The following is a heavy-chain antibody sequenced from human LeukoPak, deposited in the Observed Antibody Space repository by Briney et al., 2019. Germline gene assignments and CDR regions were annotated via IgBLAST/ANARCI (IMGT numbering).Heavy chain of an antibody. CDR2: IYYSGST. J-gene: IGHJ4*02. CDR1: GGSISSSSYY. CDR3: ATGSYYNVGFDY. Sequence: SETLSLTCTVSGGSISSSSYYWGWIRQPPGKGLEWIGSIYYSGSTYYNPSLKSRVTISVDTSKNQFSLKLSSVTAADTAVYYCATGSYYNVGFDYWGRGTLVTVSS. V-gene: IGHV4-39*01. D-gene: IGHD3-10*01.